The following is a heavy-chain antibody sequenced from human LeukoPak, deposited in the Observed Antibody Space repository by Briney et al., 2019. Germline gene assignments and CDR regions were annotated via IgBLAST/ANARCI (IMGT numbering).Heavy chain of an antibody. CDR3: AKADCSSTSCYAGY. J-gene: IGHJ4*02. D-gene: IGHD2-2*01. CDR2: ISWNSGSI. CDR1: GFTFDDYA. Sequence: PGGSLRLSCAASGFTFDDYAMHWVRQAPGKGLEWVSGISWNSGSIGYADSVKGRFTISRDNAKNSLYLQMSSLRAEDMALYYCAKADCSSTSCYAGYWGQGTLVTASS. V-gene: IGHV3-9*03.